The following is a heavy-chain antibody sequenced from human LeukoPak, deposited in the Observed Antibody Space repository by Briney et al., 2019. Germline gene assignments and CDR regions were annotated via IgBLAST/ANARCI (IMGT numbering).Heavy chain of an antibody. CDR1: GFTFSSYA. D-gene: IGHD1-26*01. V-gene: IGHV3-23*01. J-gene: IGHJ4*01. CDR2: ISGSGGTT. CDR3: AKHLSGTYSFDY. Sequence: GGSLRLSCAASGFTFSSYAMNWVRQAPGKGLEWVSSISGSGGTTNYADSVKGRFTISRDNSKNTVYLQMNSLRAEDTALYYCAKHLSGTYSFDYWGHGTLVTVSS.